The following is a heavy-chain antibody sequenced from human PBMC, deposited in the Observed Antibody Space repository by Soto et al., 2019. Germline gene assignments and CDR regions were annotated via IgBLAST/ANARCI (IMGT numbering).Heavy chain of an antibody. CDR1: GFTFSSYW. J-gene: IGHJ4*02. V-gene: IGHV3-74*03. CDR3: ARVETCSITRCYSVFDY. Sequence: EVQLVESGGGLVQPGGSLRLSCAASGFTFSSYWMHWVRQAPGKGLVWVSRINSDGSSTTYADSVKGRFTISRDNAKNTLYLQMNSLRAEDTAVYYCARVETCSITRCYSVFDYWGQGTLVTVSS. D-gene: IGHD2-2*01. CDR2: INSDGSST.